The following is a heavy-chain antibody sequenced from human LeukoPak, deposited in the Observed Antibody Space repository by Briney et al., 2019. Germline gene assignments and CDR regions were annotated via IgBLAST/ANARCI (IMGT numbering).Heavy chain of an antibody. CDR2: IIPIFGTA. D-gene: IGHD4-17*01. V-gene: IGHV1-69*01. J-gene: IGHJ5*02. CDR3: AGAPTTTVTYNWFDP. CDR1: GGTFSSYA. Sequence: ASVKVSCKASGGTFSSYAISWVRQAPGQGLEWMGGIIPIFGTANYAQKFQGRVTITADESTSTAYMEPSSLRSEDTAVYYCAGAPTTTVTYNWFDPWGQGTLVTVSS.